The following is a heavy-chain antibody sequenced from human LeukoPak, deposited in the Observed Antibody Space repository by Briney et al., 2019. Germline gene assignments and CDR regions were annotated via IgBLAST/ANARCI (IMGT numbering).Heavy chain of an antibody. V-gene: IGHV4-39*07. CDR3: ARAGGSGLIDY. CDR2: MYYSGST. D-gene: IGHD6-19*01. J-gene: IGHJ4*02. Sequence: SETLSLTCTVSGGSISSHYWGWIRQPPGKGLEWIGSMYYSGSTYYNPSLKSRVTISINMSKNQFSLKLSSVTAADTAVYYCARAGGSGLIDYWGQGTLVTVSS. CDR1: GGSISSHY.